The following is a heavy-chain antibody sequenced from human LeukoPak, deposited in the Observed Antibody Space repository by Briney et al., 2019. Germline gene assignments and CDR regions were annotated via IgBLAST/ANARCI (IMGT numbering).Heavy chain of an antibody. V-gene: IGHV1-46*01. D-gene: IGHD3-10*01. CDR3: ARDDGYYGSGSYSPVF. CDR1: GYTFTSYY. CDR2: INPSGGST. J-gene: IGHJ3*01. Sequence: ASVKVSCKASGYTFTSYYMHWVRQAPGQGLEWMGIINPSGGSTSYAQKFQGRVTMTRDTSTSTVYMELSSLRSEDTAVYYCARDDGYYGSGSYSPVFWGQGTMVTVSS.